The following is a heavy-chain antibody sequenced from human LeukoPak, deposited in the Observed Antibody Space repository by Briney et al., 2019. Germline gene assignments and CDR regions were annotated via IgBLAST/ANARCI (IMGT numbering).Heavy chain of an antibody. CDR2: IYTSGSN. CDR3: AREPVAGTSFDY. V-gene: IGHV4-4*07. J-gene: IGHJ4*02. D-gene: IGHD6-19*01. Sequence: PSETLSLTCTVSGGSISSYYWSWIRQPAGKGLEWIGRIYTSGSNNYNPSLKSRATISVAKSKNQFSLKLSSVTAADTAVYYCAREPVAGTSFDYWGQGTLVTVSS. CDR1: GGSISSYY.